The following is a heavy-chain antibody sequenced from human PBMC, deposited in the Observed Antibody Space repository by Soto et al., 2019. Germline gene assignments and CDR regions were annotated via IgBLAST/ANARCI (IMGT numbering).Heavy chain of an antibody. V-gene: IGHV3-7*01. Sequence: GASLRLSCAASGFSFGNYWMSWVRQAPGRGLEWVANINQDGSEKSYVDSVRGRFTISRDNAKNSPDLQMNSLRVEDTAVYYCARGLVTKVATPNWYFDLWGRGTLVTVSS. D-gene: IGHD4-17*01. CDR1: GFSFGNYW. CDR2: INQDGSEK. CDR3: ARGLVTKVATPNWYFDL. J-gene: IGHJ2*01.